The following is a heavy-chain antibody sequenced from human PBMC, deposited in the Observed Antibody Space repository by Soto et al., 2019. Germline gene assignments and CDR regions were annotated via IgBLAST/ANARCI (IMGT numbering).Heavy chain of an antibody. V-gene: IGHV1-8*01. J-gene: IGHJ4*02. CDR2: MNPNSGNT. CDR3: XXXXYGGRPGY. D-gene: IGHD2-15*01. CDR1: GYTFTSYD. Sequence: QVQLVQSGAEVKKPGASVKLSCKASGYTFTSYDITWVRQATGQGLEWMGWMNPNSGNTGCAQKFQGRVTMTRNTXXXXXXXXXXXXXXXXTXVXXXXXXXYGGRPGYWGQGTLVTVSS.